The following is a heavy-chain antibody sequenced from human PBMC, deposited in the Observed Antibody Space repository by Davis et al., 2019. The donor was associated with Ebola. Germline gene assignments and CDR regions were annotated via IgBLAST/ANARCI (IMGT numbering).Heavy chain of an antibody. CDR3: ARGAYSSGWNPTYFDY. CDR1: GFTFSTYA. V-gene: IGHV3-23*01. J-gene: IGHJ4*02. Sequence: GESLKISCAASGFTFSTYAMTWVRQAPGKGLEWVSAISGSVGSTYYADSVKGRFTIFRDNSQNTLYLQMNSLRAEDTAVYYCARGAYSSGWNPTYFDYWGQGTLVTVSS. D-gene: IGHD6-19*01. CDR2: ISGSVGST.